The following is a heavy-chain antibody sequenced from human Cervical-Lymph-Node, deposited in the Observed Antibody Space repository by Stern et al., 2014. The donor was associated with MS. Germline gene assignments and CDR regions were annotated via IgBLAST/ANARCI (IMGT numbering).Heavy chain of an antibody. V-gene: IGHV4-31*03. Sequence: QLQLQESGPGLVKPSQTLPLTCTVSGGSIRSGGYYWSWLRQHPGKGLEWIGYIHYSGSTYYNPSLKSRVTISVDTSKNQFSLKLRSVTAADTAVYYCARVKDDAFDIWGQGTMVTVSS. J-gene: IGHJ3*02. CDR1: GGSIRSGGYY. CDR2: IHYSGST. CDR3: ARVKDDAFDI.